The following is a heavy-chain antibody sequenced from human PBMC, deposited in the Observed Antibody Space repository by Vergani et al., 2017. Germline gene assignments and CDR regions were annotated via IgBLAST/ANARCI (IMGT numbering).Heavy chain of an antibody. Sequence: QVQLQESGPGLVKPSETLSLTCTVSGGSISSYYWSWIRQPPGKGLEWIGYIYYSGSTNYNPSLKSRVTISVDTSKNQFSLKLSSVTAADTAVYYCAGCAVGGFGYYYYGMDVWGQGTTVTVSS. CDR2: IYYSGST. D-gene: IGHD3-16*01. CDR1: GGSISSYY. V-gene: IGHV4-59*01. J-gene: IGHJ6*02. CDR3: AGCAVGGFGYYYYGMDV.